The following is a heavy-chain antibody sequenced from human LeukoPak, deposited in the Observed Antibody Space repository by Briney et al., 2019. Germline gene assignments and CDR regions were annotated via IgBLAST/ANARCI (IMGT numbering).Heavy chain of an antibody. CDR1: GYNFTNYY. CDR2: MNPSGDTT. V-gene: IGHV1-46*01. D-gene: IGHD3-9*01. CDR3: ARGGALRYFEWFSAY. Sequence: GASVKASCKTSGYNFTNYYMHWVRQAPGHGLEWMGIMNPSGDTTTYAEKFQGRVTMTRDTSTSTVYMELSSLRSEDTAVYYCARGGALRYFEWFSAYWGQGTLVTVSS. J-gene: IGHJ4*02.